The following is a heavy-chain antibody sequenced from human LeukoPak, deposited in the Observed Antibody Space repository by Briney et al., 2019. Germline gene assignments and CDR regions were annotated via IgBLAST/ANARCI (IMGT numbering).Heavy chain of an antibody. Sequence: GGSLRLSCAASGFTFSSYAMSWVRQAPGKGLEWVSAISGSGGSTYYADSVKGRFTISRDNSKNTLYLQMNSLRAEDTAVYYCAKRTRGYSGYGRYYYYMDVWGKGTTVTVSS. CDR2: ISGSGGST. CDR3: AKRTRGYSGYGRYYYYMDV. D-gene: IGHD5-12*01. V-gene: IGHV3-23*01. CDR1: GFTFSSYA. J-gene: IGHJ6*03.